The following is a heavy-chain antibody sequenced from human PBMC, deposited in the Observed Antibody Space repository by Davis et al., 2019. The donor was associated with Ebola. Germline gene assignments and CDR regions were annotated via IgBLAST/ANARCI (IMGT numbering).Heavy chain of an antibody. D-gene: IGHD5-18*01. CDR3: ATTAGYSFGSYDY. CDR2: ISGDSLYT. V-gene: IGHV3-11*03. Sequence: GGSLRLSCAASGFTFSDYYMGWIRQAPGKGLEWVSYISGDSLYTNYADSVRGRLTISRDDAKNSLYLQMNSLRVEDTAVYYCATTAGYSFGSYDYWGQGTLVTVSS. J-gene: IGHJ4*02. CDR1: GFTFSDYY.